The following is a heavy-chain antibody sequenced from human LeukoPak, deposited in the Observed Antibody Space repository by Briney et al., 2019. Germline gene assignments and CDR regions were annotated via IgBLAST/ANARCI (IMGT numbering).Heavy chain of an antibody. CDR3: ARDFDYGDYSYYYYMDV. V-gene: IGHV1-18*01. D-gene: IGHD4-17*01. CDR1: GYTFTSFG. Sequence: ASVKVSCKASGYTFTSFGISWVRQAPGQGLEWMGWISAYNGNTNYAQKLQGRVTMTTDTSTSTAYMELRSLRSDDTAVYYCARDFDYGDYSYYYYMDVWGKGTTVTVSS. CDR2: ISAYNGNT. J-gene: IGHJ6*03.